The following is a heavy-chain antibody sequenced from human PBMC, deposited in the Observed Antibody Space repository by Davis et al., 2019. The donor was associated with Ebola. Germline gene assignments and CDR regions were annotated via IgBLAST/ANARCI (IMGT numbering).Heavy chain of an antibody. Sequence: PGGSLRLSCVASGFTFSDYQMTWIRQAPGKGLEWVSYIDRSGSTIFYRDSEQGRFTISRDNGRDSLYLHMNSLRAEDTAVYYCARGGFSAWYYFDYWGQGTVVTVSS. CDR2: IDRSGSTI. D-gene: IGHD6-19*01. CDR1: GFTFSDYQ. V-gene: IGHV3-11*04. J-gene: IGHJ4*02. CDR3: ARGGFSAWYYFDY.